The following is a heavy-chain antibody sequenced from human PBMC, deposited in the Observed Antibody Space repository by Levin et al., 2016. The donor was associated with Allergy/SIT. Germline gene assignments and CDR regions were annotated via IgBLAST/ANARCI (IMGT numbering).Heavy chain of an antibody. Sequence: ASVKVSCKASGYTFTSYGISWVRQAPGQGLEWMGWISDYNHNTNYAQKFQGRVTITRDTSASTAYMELSSLRSEDTAVYYCARDLRRITMIVVVTPSYYYGMDVWGQGTTVTVSS. D-gene: IGHD3-22*01. V-gene: IGHV1-18*04. CDR1: GYTFTSYG. CDR2: ISDYNHNT. CDR3: ARDLRRITMIVVVTPSYYYGMDV. J-gene: IGHJ6*02.